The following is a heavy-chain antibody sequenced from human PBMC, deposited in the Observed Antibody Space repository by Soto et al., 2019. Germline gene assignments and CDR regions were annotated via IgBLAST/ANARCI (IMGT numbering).Heavy chain of an antibody. CDR2: IYSAGNT. Sequence: EVQLVESGGGLVQPGGSLRLSCVVSGFTVSSNSMNWVRQAPGKGLEWVSIIYSAGNTYYADSVKDRFTISRDNSKNTLYLQMNNLRVEDTAVYYCARGGAWGQGTMVTVSS. J-gene: IGHJ3*01. CDR3: ARGGA. V-gene: IGHV3-66*01. D-gene: IGHD1-26*01. CDR1: GFTVSSNS.